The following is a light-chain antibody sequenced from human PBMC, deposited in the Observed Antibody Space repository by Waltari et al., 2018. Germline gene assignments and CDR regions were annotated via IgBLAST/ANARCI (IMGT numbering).Light chain of an antibody. V-gene: IGKV1-5*03. CDR2: EAS. CDR3: QQYDAYALT. J-gene: IGKJ4*01. CDR1: QSIRSS. Sequence: DIQMTQSPSTLSASVGDRVTITCRASQSIRSSLAWYQQKPGKAPKFLIYEASSLESGVPSRFSVSGSGTEFTLTISSLQPDDFATYFCQQYDAYALTFGGGTKVEIK.